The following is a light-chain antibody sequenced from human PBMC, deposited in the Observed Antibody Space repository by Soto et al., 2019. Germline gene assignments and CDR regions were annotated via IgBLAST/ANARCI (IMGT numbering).Light chain of an antibody. CDR3: QQYNSWTWT. CDR2: DAS. V-gene: IGKV1-5*01. Sequence: NQINPTRSTLFAYIRDKVTITFRARQSISSWLAWYQQKPGKAPKLLIYDASSLESGVPSRFSGSGSGTEFTLTISGLQPDDFATYYCQQYNSWTWTFGQGTKVDIK. CDR1: QSISSW. J-gene: IGKJ1*01.